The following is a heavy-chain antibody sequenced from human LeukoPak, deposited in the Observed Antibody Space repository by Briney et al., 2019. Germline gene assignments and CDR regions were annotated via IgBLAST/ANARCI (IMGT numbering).Heavy chain of an antibody. CDR1: GGSISSSSYY. Sequence: PSETLSLTCTVSGGSISSSSYYWGWIRQPPGKGLEWIGSIYYSGSTYYNPSLKSRVTISVDTSKNQFSLKLSSVTAADTAVYYCARVVPNTRGGYYFDYWGQGTLVTVSS. J-gene: IGHJ4*02. CDR3: ARVVPNTRGGYYFDY. V-gene: IGHV4-39*07. D-gene: IGHD6-6*01. CDR2: IYYSGST.